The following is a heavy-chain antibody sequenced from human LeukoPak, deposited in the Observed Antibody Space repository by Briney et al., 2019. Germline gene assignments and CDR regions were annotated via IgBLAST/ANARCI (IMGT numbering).Heavy chain of an antibody. CDR1: GGSFSGYY. V-gene: IGHV4-34*01. Sequence: PSETLSLTCAVYGGSFSGYYWSWIRQPPGKGLEWIGEINHSGSTNYNPSLKSRVTISVDTSKNQFSLKLSSVTAADTAVYYCARAWDIVATTNWYFDLWGRGTLVTVSS. CDR2: INHSGST. J-gene: IGHJ2*01. D-gene: IGHD5-12*01. CDR3: ARAWDIVATTNWYFDL.